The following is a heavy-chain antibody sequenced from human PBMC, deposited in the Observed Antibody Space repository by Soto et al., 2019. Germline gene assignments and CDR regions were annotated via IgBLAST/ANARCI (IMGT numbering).Heavy chain of an antibody. CDR2: ISYSGST. V-gene: IGHV4-59*11. J-gene: IGHJ5*02. CDR1: LGSINSHY. Sequence: SETLSLTCTVSLGSINSHYWSWIRQSPGKGLEYIGYISYSGSTNYNPSLKSRLTISVDTLYLQMNNLKVDDTAIYHCAKGVVDRGAESWGQGTVVTVSS. CDR3: AKGVVDRGAES. D-gene: IGHD3-16*02.